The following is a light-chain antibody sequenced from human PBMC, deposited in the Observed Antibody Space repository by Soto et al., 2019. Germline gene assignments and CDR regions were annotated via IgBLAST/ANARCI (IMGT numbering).Light chain of an antibody. CDR2: GAS. CDR1: QSVSSSY. Sequence: EIVLTQSPGTLSLSPGERDTISCRAIQSVSSSYLAWYQQKPGQAPRLLIYGASSRATGIPDRFSGSGSGTDFTLTISRLEPEDFAVYYCQQYGSSPWTFGQGTKVDIK. V-gene: IGKV3-20*01. CDR3: QQYGSSPWT. J-gene: IGKJ1*01.